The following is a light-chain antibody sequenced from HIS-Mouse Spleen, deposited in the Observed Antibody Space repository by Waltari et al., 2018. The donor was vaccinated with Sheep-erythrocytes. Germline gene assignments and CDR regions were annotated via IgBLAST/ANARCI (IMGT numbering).Light chain of an antibody. CDR3: NSRDSSGNHLEV. CDR2: GKN. V-gene: IGLV3-19*01. CDR1: SLRSYY. Sequence: VSVALGQTVRIPCPGDSLRSYYASWYQQKPGQAPVLVIYGKNNRPSGIPDRFSGSSSGNTASLTITGAQAEDEADYYCNSRDSSGNHLEVFGGGTKLTVL. J-gene: IGLJ3*02.